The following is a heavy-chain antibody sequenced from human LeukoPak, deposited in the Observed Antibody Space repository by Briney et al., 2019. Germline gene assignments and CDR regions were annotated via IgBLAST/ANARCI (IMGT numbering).Heavy chain of an antibody. D-gene: IGHD3-3*01. Sequence: PGGSLRLSCEASGFIVSSNYMSWVRQAPGKGLEWVSIIYSGGNTYYADSVKGRFTISRDNSKNTLYLQMDSLKSEDTAVYYCARVGITLFGVVILWRQGTLVTVSS. CDR1: GFIVSSNY. CDR2: IYSGGNT. CDR3: ARVGITLFGVVIL. V-gene: IGHV3-53*01. J-gene: IGHJ4*02.